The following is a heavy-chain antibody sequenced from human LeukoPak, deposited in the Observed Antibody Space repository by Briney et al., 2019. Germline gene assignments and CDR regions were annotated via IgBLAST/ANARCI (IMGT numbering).Heavy chain of an antibody. CDR3: AKASTMVRGVIITRGYFDY. D-gene: IGHD3-10*01. CDR1: GFTFSSYA. Sequence: GGSLRLPCAASGFTFSSYAMSWVRQAPGKGLEWVSAISGSGGSTYYADSVKGRFTISRDNSKNTLYLQMNSLRAEDTAVYYCAKASTMVRGVIITRGYFDYWGQGTLVTVSS. CDR2: ISGSGGST. J-gene: IGHJ4*02. V-gene: IGHV3-23*01.